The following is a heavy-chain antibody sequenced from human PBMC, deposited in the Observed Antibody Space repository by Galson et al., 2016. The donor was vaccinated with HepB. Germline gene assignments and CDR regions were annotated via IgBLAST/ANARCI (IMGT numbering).Heavy chain of an antibody. Sequence: CAISWDSVSSNSASWNWIRQSPSRGLEWLGRTYFRSKWYNDYALSVKSRLTINPDTSRNQFSLQLNSVTPDDASVYYCARAYRYGHRDFDRWGQGTQVTVSS. J-gene: IGHJ4*02. CDR2: TYFRSKWYN. D-gene: IGHD5-18*01. V-gene: IGHV6-1*01. CDR1: WDSVSSNSAS. CDR3: ARAYRYGHRDFDR.